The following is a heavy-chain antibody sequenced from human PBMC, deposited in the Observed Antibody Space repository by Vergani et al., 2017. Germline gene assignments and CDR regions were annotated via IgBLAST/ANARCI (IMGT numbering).Heavy chain of an antibody. V-gene: IGHV1-69*02. D-gene: IGHD5-24*01. Sequence: QVQLVQSGAEVKKPGSSVKVSCKASGGTLSSYTISWVRQAPGQGLEWMGRIIPSLGIANYAQKFQGRVTMTADKSTRTAYMELSSLRSEDTAVYYCASPRVEMATTTEDAFYLWGQGTMVTVSS. CDR3: ASPRVEMATTTEDAFYL. CDR1: GGTLSSYT. CDR2: IIPSLGIA. J-gene: IGHJ3*01.